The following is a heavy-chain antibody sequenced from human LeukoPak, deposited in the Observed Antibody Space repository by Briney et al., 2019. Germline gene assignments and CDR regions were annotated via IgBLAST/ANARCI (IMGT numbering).Heavy chain of an antibody. V-gene: IGHV3-21*01. Sequence: GGSLRLSCAASGFTFSSYSMNWVRQAPGKGLEWVSSISSSSSYLYYADSAKGRFTISRDNAKNSLYLQMNSLRAEDTAVYYCARGSSCGYCSSTSCYGTEYYYYGMDVWGQGTTVTVSS. CDR1: GFTFSSYS. CDR2: ISSSSSYL. CDR3: ARGSSCGYCSSTSCYGTEYYYYGMDV. J-gene: IGHJ6*02. D-gene: IGHD2-2*01.